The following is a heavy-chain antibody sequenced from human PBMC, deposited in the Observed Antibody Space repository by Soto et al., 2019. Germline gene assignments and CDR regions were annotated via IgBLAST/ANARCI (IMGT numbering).Heavy chain of an antibody. D-gene: IGHD2-15*01. CDR3: ARGLGGGSSGYYYYYMDV. J-gene: IGHJ6*03. V-gene: IGHV1-18*01. Sequence: QVQLVQSGAEVKKPGASVKVSCKASGYTFTSYGISWVREAPGQGLEWMGWISAYNGNTNYAHKLQGRVTMTTDTSTSTAYMELRSLRSDDTAVYYCARGLGGGSSGYYYYYMDVWGKGTTVTVSS. CDR1: GYTFTSYG. CDR2: ISAYNGNT.